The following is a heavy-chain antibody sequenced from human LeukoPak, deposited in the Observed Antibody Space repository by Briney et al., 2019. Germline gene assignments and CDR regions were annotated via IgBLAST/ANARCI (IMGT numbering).Heavy chain of an antibody. J-gene: IGHJ4*02. D-gene: IGHD6-6*01. CDR1: GFTFSSYA. Sequence: GGSLRLSCAASGFTFSSYAMSWVRQAPGKGLEWVSYISSSGSTIYYADSVKGRFTISRDNAKNSLYLQMNSLRAEDTAVYYCARVGGYSSSEFDYWGQGTLVTVSS. V-gene: IGHV3-48*03. CDR2: ISSSGSTI. CDR3: ARVGGYSSSEFDY.